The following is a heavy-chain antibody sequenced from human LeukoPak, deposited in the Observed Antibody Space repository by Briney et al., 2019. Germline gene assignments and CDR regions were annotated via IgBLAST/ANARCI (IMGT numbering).Heavy chain of an antibody. CDR3: ATEYYDFWSGRPNAFDI. CDR2: IYHSGST. V-gene: IGHV4-38-2*02. CDR1: GYSISSGYY. D-gene: IGHD3-3*01. J-gene: IGHJ3*02. Sequence: PSETLSLTCTVSGYSISSGYYWGWIRPPPGKGQEWIGSIYHSGSTYYNPSLKSRVTISVDTSKNQFSLKLSSVTAADTAVYYCATEYYDFWSGRPNAFDIWGQGTMVTVSS.